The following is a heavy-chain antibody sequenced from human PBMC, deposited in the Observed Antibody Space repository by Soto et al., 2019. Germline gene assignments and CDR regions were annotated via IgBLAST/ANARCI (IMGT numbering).Heavy chain of an antibody. CDR3: ERDAYWGGGYYYGMDV. Sequence: QVQLQESGPGLLKPSQTLSLTCTVSGGSISSGGYYWSWIRQHPGKGLEGLGYIYYIGSTYYNPALKSRFTISVDTSKNQFSLRLSSVTAANTALYYCERDAYWGGGYYYGMDVWGQGTTVTVSS. CDR2: IYYIGST. J-gene: IGHJ6*02. V-gene: IGHV4-31*03. CDR1: GGSISSGGYY. D-gene: IGHD3-16*01.